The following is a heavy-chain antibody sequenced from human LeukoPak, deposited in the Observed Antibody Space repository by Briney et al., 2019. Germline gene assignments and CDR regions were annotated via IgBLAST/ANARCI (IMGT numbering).Heavy chain of an antibody. CDR2: ISWNSGSI. CDR3: AKDRGSGWSPYYYYGMDV. V-gene: IGHV3-9*01. CDR1: GFTFDDYA. J-gene: IGHJ6*02. D-gene: IGHD6-19*01. Sequence: SGGSPRLSCAASGFTFDDYAMHWVRQAPGKGLEWVSGISWNSGSIGYADSVKGRFTISRDSAKNSLYLQMNSLRPEDTALYYCAKDRGSGWSPYYYYGMDVWGQGTTVIVSS.